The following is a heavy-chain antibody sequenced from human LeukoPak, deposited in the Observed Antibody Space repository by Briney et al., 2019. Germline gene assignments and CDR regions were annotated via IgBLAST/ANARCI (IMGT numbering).Heavy chain of an antibody. CDR3: AKDLVGEPH. CDR1: GFTFSSYG. D-gene: IGHD3-10*01. V-gene: IGHV3-30*18. Sequence: GGSLRRSCSASGFTFSSYGMHWVRQAPGKGLEWVAVISYDGSNKYYADSVKGRFTISRDNSKNTLYLQMNSLRAEDTAVYYCAKDLVGEPHWGQGTLVTVSS. CDR2: ISYDGSNK. J-gene: IGHJ4*02.